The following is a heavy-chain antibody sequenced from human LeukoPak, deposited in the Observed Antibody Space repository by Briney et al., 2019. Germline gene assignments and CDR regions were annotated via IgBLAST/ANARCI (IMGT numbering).Heavy chain of an antibody. D-gene: IGHD3-10*01. CDR3: ARGFGTDY. CDR1: GFTISTHE. V-gene: IGHV3-48*03. J-gene: IGHJ4*02. CDR2: ISDSGNTI. Sequence: PGGSLSLSCAASGFTISTHEMNWVRQAPGKGLEWLSYISDSGNTIYYADSVKGRFTISRDTAKNSLYLQMNSLRAEDTAIYYCARGFGTDYWGQGTLVTVSS.